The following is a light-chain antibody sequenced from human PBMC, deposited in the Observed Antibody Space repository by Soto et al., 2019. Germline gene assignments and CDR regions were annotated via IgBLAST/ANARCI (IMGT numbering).Light chain of an antibody. CDR1: QSVSSY. J-gene: IGKJ5*01. CDR3: HHYGTSPT. Sequence: EIVLTQSPGTLSLSPGERATLSCRASQSVSSYLAWYQQKPGQAPRLLIYDASNRAPVIPARFSGSGSGTDFTLTISRLEPADFAVYFCHHYGTSPTFGQGTRLEIK. V-gene: IGKV3-20*01. CDR2: DAS.